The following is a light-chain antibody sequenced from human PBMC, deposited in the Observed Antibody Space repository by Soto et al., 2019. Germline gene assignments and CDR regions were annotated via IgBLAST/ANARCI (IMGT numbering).Light chain of an antibody. V-gene: IGKV1-33*01. CDR1: QDISKY. CDR2: HSS. CDR3: QQYDSFPRT. Sequence: DILMTQSPSSLSPSVGDRVTITCQASQDISKYLNWYQQKPGKAPKLLIYHSSNLETGVQSRFSGSGSGTHFTFTISSLQPEDIATYFCQQYDSFPRTFGQGTKLDLK. J-gene: IGKJ2*01.